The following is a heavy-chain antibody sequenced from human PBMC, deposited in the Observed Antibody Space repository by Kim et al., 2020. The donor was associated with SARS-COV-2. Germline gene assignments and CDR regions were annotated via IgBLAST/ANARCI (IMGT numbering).Heavy chain of an antibody. Sequence: GGSLRLSCAASGFTFSDYYMSWIRQAPGKGLEWVSYISSSSSYTNYADSVKGRFTISRDNAKNSLYLQMNSLRAEDTAVYYCARLGVYLHYGMDVWGQGTTVTVSS. CDR1: GFTFSDYY. CDR3: ARLGVYLHYGMDV. CDR2: ISSSSSYT. D-gene: IGHD6-13*01. J-gene: IGHJ6*02. V-gene: IGHV3-11*06.